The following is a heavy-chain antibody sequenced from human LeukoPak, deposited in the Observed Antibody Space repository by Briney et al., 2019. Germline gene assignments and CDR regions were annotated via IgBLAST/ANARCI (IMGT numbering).Heavy chain of an antibody. V-gene: IGHV3-7*01. CDR2: IKQDGSEK. CDR3: VRERFHGSGAPKFDF. D-gene: IGHD3-10*01. CDR1: GFTFSSYS. J-gene: IGHJ4*02. Sequence: PGGSLRLSCAASGFTFSSYSMNWVRQAPGKGLEWVANIKQDGSEKYYVDSVKGRFTISRDNAKNSLYLQMNSLRAEDTAVYYCVRERFHGSGAPKFDFWGQGTLVTVSS.